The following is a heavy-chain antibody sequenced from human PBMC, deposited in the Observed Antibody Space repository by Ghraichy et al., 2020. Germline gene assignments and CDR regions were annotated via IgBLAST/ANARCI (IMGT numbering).Heavy chain of an antibody. D-gene: IGHD4-11*01. CDR1: GFTFSSYG. Sequence: GGSLRLSCAASGFTFSSYGMHWVRQAPGKGLEWVAVISYDGSNKYYADSVKGRFTISRDNSKNTLYLQMNSLRAEDTAVYYCAKGTVTTTIIDYWGQGTLVTVSS. V-gene: IGHV3-30*18. CDR2: ISYDGSNK. J-gene: IGHJ4*02. CDR3: AKGTVTTTIIDY.